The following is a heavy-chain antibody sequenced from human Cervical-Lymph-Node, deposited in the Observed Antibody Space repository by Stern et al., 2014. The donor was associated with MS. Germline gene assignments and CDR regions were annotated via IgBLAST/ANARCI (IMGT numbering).Heavy chain of an antibody. CDR1: GYTFINYD. J-gene: IGHJ6*02. Sequence: DQLVQSGSQVRKPGASVKVSCQASGYTFINYDIFWVRQATGQGLAWMGCMNPNKSNIGHAQKFQGRVTMTRNNSISTAYMELSSLKSDDTAVYYCVRGGFSYGYGLDAWGQGTAVIVSS. CDR3: VRGGFSYGYGLDA. D-gene: IGHD5-18*01. CDR2: MNPNKSNI. V-gene: IGHV1-8*01.